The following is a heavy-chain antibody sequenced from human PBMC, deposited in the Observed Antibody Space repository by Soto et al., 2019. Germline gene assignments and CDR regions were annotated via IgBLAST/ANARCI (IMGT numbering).Heavy chain of an antibody. CDR1: GGTFSSYA. V-gene: IGHV1-69*01. D-gene: IGHD3-22*01. Sequence: QVQLVQSGAEVKQPGSSVKVSCKASGGTFSSYAISWVRQAPGQGLEWMGGIIPIFGTANYAQKFQGRVTMTADESTSTAYMELSSLRSEDTAVYYCARGKITRIVVGGMSAFDIWGQGTMVTVSS. J-gene: IGHJ3*02. CDR2: IIPIFGTA. CDR3: ARGKITRIVVGGMSAFDI.